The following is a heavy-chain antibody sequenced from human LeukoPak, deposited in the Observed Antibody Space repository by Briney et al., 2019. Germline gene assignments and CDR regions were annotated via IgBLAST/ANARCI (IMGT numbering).Heavy chain of an antibody. J-gene: IGHJ6*03. Sequence: GESLKISCEGSGYSFPTYWIGWVRQMPGKGLEWMGIIYPGDSDTRYSPSFEGQVTISADKSTSTAYLQWNSLKASDTAMCYCASSGARPDYYYYYMDVWGKGTTVTVSS. CDR1: GYSFPTYW. D-gene: IGHD6-6*01. CDR2: IYPGDSDT. V-gene: IGHV5-51*01. CDR3: ASSGARPDYYYYYMDV.